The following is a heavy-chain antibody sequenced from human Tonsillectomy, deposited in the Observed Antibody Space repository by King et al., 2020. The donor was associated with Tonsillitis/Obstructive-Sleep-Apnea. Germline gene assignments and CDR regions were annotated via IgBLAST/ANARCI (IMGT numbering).Heavy chain of an antibody. J-gene: IGHJ4*02. Sequence: VQLVESGGGLVKPGGSLRLSCAASGFTFSSYSMNWVRQAPGKGLEWVSSISSSSSYIYYADSVKGRFTISRDNAKNSLYLQMNSLRAEDTAVYYCAREGDYGDSVDYWGQGTLVTVSS. CDR1: GFTFSSYS. CDR3: AREGDYGDSVDY. V-gene: IGHV3-21*01. D-gene: IGHD4-17*01. CDR2: ISSSSSYI.